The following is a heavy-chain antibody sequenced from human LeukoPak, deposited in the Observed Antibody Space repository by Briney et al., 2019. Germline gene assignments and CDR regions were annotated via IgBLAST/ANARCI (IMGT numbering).Heavy chain of an antibody. CDR1: GFTFSSYG. D-gene: IGHD3-10*01. Sequence: GGSLRLSCAASGFTFSSYGMSWVRQAPGKGLEWVSAISGSGGSTYYADSVKGRFTISRDNSKNTLYPQMNSLRAEDTAVYYCAKDQDTMVRGVMVYWGQGTLVTVSS. V-gene: IGHV3-23*01. CDR2: ISGSGGST. CDR3: AKDQDTMVRGVMVY. J-gene: IGHJ4*02.